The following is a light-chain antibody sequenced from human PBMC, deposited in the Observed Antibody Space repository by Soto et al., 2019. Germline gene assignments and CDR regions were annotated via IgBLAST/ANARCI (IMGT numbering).Light chain of an antibody. J-gene: IGKJ1*01. Sequence: EIVLKQSPGTLSVSKGERATLSCRASQSVSSNLAWYQQKPGQAPRLLIYGASTRATGIPARFSGSGSGTEFTLTISSLQSEDFAVYYCQQYNNWPPWTFGQGSKVDI. V-gene: IGKV3-15*01. CDR2: GAS. CDR3: QQYNNWPPWT. CDR1: QSVSSN.